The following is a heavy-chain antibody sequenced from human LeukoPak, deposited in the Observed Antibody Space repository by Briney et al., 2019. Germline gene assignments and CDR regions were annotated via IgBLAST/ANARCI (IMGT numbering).Heavy chain of an antibody. Sequence: SETLSLTCTVSGGSISNYYWSWIRQPPGKGLEWIGYIYYSGSTNYNPSLKSRVTISVDTSKNQFSLKLSSVTAADTAVYYCARDYHLRAVAGKRGHYNWFDPWGQGTLVTVSS. CDR1: GGSISNYY. CDR2: IYYSGST. CDR3: ARDYHLRAVAGKRGHYNWFDP. D-gene: IGHD6-19*01. V-gene: IGHV4-59*01. J-gene: IGHJ5*02.